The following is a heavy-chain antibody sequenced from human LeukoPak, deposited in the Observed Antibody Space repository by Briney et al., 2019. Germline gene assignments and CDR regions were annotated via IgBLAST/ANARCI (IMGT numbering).Heavy chain of an antibody. D-gene: IGHD3-3*01. Sequence: ASVKVSCKASGYTFTSYGISWVRQAPGQGLEWMGWISAYNGNTNYAQKLQGRVTMTTDTSTSIAYMELRSLRSDDTAVYYCARDSSVTYYDFWSGYYDYWGQGTLVTVSS. J-gene: IGHJ4*02. CDR3: ARDSSVTYYDFWSGYYDY. CDR1: GYTFTSYG. CDR2: ISAYNGNT. V-gene: IGHV1-18*01.